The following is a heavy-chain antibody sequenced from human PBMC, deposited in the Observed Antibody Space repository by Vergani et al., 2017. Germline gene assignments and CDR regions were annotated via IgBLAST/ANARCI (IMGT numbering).Heavy chain of an antibody. Sequence: VQLLESGGGLVQPGGSLRLSCAASGFTFSSYAMSWVRQAPGKGLEWIGEINHSGSTNYNPSLKSRVTISVDTSKNPFSLKRSSVTAADAAVYYCARGGQRWLVPNWFDPWGKGTLVTVSS. CDR2: INHSGST. D-gene: IGHD6-19*01. V-gene: IGHV4-34*01. J-gene: IGHJ5*02. CDR1: GFTFSSYA. CDR3: ARGGQRWLVPNWFDP.